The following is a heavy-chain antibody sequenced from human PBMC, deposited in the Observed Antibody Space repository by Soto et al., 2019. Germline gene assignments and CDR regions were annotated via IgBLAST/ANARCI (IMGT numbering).Heavy chain of an antibody. CDR3: AKDAVDGDGWWLASI. J-gene: IGHJ4*02. D-gene: IGHD2-21*02. V-gene: IGHV3-23*01. CDR2: MTGSGGDI. Sequence: EVQLLESGGGFVQPGESLSLSCAASGFTFSIYAMMWVRQPPGKGQEWAAGMTGSGGDIRYADSVKGLFTIAKDNSKNTLYRQMTSLRAEDTAMYYCAKDAVDGDGWWLASIWGQGTLVTVSS. CDR1: GFTFSIYA.